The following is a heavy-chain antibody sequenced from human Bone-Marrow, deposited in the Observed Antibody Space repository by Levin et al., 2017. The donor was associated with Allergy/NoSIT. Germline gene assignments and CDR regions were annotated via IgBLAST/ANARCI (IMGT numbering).Heavy chain of an antibody. CDR2: IHQTGGDT. Sequence: LSLTCVGSGFTFSSYYMTWVRQAPGKGLEWVANIHQTGGDTNYVGSVKGRFTISRDNGKNSLYLQMNSLRVDDSAVYYCARVETGPYRYYGMDVWGQGTTVTVSS. CDR1: GFTFSSYY. V-gene: IGHV3-7*04. CDR3: ARVETGPYRYYGMDV. J-gene: IGHJ6*02. D-gene: IGHD2-21*02.